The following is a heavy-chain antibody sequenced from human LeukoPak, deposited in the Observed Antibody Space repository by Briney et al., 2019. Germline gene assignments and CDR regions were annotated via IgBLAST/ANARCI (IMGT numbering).Heavy chain of an antibody. D-gene: IGHD2-2*02. CDR1: GYTFTGYY. J-gene: IGHJ5*02. V-gene: IGHV1-2*02. Sequence: ASVKVSCKASGYTFTGYYMHWVRQAPGQGLEWMGWINPNSGGTNYAQKFQGRVTMTRDTSISTAYMELSRLRSDDTAVYYCARDCGCSSTRCYTGWFDPWGQGTLVTVSS. CDR3: ARDCGCSSTRCYTGWFDP. CDR2: INPNSGGT.